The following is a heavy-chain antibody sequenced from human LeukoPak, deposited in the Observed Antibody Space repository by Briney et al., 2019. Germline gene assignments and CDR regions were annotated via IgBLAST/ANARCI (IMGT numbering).Heavy chain of an antibody. CDR1: GFTFSSSW. Sequence: GRSLRLSCAASGFTFSSSWMTWVRQAPGKGLEWVANINQYGSEKYYVDSVKGRFTISRDNAKNSLYLQMNSLRAEDTAVYYCARDSDWGQGTLVTVSS. J-gene: IGHJ4*02. V-gene: IGHV3-7*01. CDR2: INQYGSEK. CDR3: ARDSD.